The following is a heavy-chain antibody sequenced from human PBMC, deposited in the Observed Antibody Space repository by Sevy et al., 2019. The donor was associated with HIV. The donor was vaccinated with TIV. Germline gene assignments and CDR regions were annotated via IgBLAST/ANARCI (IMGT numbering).Heavy chain of an antibody. D-gene: IGHD3-10*01. Sequence: ASVKVSCKASGYTFTGYYMHWVRQAPGQGLEWMGWINPNSGGTNYAQKFQGRVTMTRDTSISTAYMELSRLRSDDTAVYYCARDKRGVGGVISYGMDVWGQGTTVTVSS. V-gene: IGHV1-2*02. CDR1: GYTFTGYY. CDR2: INPNSGGT. CDR3: ARDKRGVGGVISYGMDV. J-gene: IGHJ6*02.